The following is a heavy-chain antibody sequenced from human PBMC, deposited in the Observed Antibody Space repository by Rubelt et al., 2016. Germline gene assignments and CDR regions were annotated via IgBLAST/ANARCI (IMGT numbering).Heavy chain of an antibody. J-gene: IGHJ5*02. CDR2: IYYSGYT. CDR3: ARAAGAWFDP. V-gene: IGHV4-39*07. D-gene: IGHD6-13*01. Sequence: GWIGSIYYSGYTYYNPSLKSRPTISVDTSKNQFSLKLSSVTAADTAVYYCARAAGAWFDPWGQGTLVTVSS.